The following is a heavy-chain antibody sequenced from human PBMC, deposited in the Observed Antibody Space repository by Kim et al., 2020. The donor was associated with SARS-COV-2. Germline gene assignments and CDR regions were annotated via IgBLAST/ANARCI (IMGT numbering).Heavy chain of an antibody. CDR2: INAGNGNT. J-gene: IGHJ3*02. D-gene: IGHD5-12*01. V-gene: IGHV1-3*01. CDR3: ATDVGYSGYDYYAFDI. Sequence: ASVKVSCKASGYTFTSYAMHWVRQAPGQRLEWMGWINAGNGNTKYSQKFQGRVTITRDTSASTAYMELSSLRSEDTAVYYCATDVGYSGYDYYAFDIWGQGTMVTVSS. CDR1: GYTFTSYA.